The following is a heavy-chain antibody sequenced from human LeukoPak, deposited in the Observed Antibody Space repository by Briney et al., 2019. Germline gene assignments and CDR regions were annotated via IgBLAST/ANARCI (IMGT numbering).Heavy chain of an antibody. CDR1: GGSISSGGYS. CDR3: ARHLKRYCSSTSCYNYYYYGMDV. Sequence: SETLSLTCAVSGGSISSGGYSWSWIRQPPGKGLEWIGYIYYSGSTNYNPSLKSRVTISVDTSKNQFSLKLSSVTAADTAVYYCARHLKRYCSSTSCYNYYYYGMDVWGQGTTVTVSS. D-gene: IGHD2-2*02. J-gene: IGHJ6*02. V-gene: IGHV4-61*08. CDR2: IYYSGST.